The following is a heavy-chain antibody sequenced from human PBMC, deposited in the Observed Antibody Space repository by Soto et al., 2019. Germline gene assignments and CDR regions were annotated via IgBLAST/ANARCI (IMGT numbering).Heavy chain of an antibody. CDR1: GFTFSSYA. J-gene: IGHJ4*02. CDR2: ISGSGGST. CDR3: AKARYSSGWYRFDY. V-gene: IGHV3-23*01. D-gene: IGHD6-19*01. Sequence: GGSLRLACAASGFTFSSYAMSWVRQAPGKGLEWVSAISGSGGSTYYADSVKGRFTISRDNSKNTLYLQMNSLRAEDTAVYYCAKARYSSGWYRFDYWGQGTLVTVSS.